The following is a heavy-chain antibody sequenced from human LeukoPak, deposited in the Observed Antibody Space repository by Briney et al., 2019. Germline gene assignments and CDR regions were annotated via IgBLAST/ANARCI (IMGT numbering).Heavy chain of an antibody. CDR2: INPNSGGT. D-gene: IGHD3-3*01. CDR3: ARDHPDTIFGVVIMRYNWFDP. Sequence: ASVKVSCKASGYTFTGYYMHWVRQAPGQGLEWMGWINPNSGGTNYAQKFRGRVTMTRDTSISTAYMELSRLRSDDTAVYYCARDHPDTIFGVVIMRYNWFDPWGQGTLVTVSS. V-gene: IGHV1-2*02. J-gene: IGHJ5*02. CDR1: GYTFTGYY.